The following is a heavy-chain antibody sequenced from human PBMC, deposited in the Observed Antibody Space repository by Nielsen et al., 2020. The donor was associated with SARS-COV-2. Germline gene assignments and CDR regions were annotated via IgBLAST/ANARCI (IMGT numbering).Heavy chain of an antibody. D-gene: IGHD2-2*01. CDR2: INHSGST. CDR1: GGSFSGYY. J-gene: IGHJ2*01. CDR3: ARHAAFYFDL. Sequence: GSLRLSCAVYGGSFSGYYWSWIRQPPGKGLEWIGEINHSGSTNYNPSLKSRVTISVDTSKNQFPLKLSSVTAADTAVYYCARHAAFYFDLWGRGTLVTVSS. V-gene: IGHV4-34*01.